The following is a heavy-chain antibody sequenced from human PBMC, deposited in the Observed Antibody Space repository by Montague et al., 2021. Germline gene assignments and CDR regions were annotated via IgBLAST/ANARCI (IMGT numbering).Heavy chain of an antibody. D-gene: IGHD2-21*02. CDR3: ARRGVVTGWFDP. CDR1: GDSISSYY. J-gene: IGHJ5*02. CDR2: FYYSGST. V-gene: IGHV4-59*12. Sequence: SETLSLTCTVSGDSISSYYWSWIRQPPGKGLEWIGYFYYSGSTNYNPSLKSRVTMSLDTSKNQFSLKLSSVTAADTAVYYCARRGVVTGWFDPWGQGTLVTVSS.